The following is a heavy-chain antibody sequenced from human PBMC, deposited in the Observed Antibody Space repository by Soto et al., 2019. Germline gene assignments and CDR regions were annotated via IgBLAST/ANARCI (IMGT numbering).Heavy chain of an antibody. CDR3: ARDGHSGYDFSLEY. D-gene: IGHD5-12*01. CDR1: GFTFSSYG. Sequence: GGSLRLSCAASGFTFSSYGMHWVRQAPGKGLEWVAVIWYDGSNKYYADSVKGRFTISRDNSKNTLYLQMNSLRAEDTAVYYCARDGHSGYDFSLEYWGQGTLVTVSS. V-gene: IGHV3-33*01. CDR2: IWYDGSNK. J-gene: IGHJ4*02.